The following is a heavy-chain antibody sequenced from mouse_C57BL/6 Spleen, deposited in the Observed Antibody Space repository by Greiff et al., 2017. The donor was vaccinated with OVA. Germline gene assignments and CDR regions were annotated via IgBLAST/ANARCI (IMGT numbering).Heavy chain of an antibody. CDR2: FYPGSGSI. V-gene: IGHV1-62-2*01. Sequence: VKLMESGAELVKPGASVKLSCKASGYTFTEYTIHWVKQRSGQGLEWIGWFYPGSGSIKYNEKFKDKATLTADKSSSTVYMELSRLTSEDSAVYFCARHGGGDDYDGYAMDYWGQGTSVTVSS. CDR1: GYTFTEYT. CDR3: ARHGGGDDYDGYAMDY. J-gene: IGHJ4*01. D-gene: IGHD2-4*01.